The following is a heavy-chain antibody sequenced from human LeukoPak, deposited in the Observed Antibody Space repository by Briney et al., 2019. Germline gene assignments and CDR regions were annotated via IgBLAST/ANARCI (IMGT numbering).Heavy chain of an antibody. CDR1: GFTFSSYA. CDR2: ISGSGGST. Sequence: QPGGSLRLSCAASGFTFSSYAMSWVRQAPGKGLEWVSAISGSGGSTYYADSVKGRFTISRDNSKNTLYLQMNSLRAEDTAVYYCAKDRRGVRGVIIREQFDYWGQGTLVTVSS. D-gene: IGHD3-10*01. V-gene: IGHV3-23*01. J-gene: IGHJ4*02. CDR3: AKDRRGVRGVIIREQFDY.